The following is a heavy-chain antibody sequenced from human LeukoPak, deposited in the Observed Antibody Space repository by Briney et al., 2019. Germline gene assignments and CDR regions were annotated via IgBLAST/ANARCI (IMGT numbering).Heavy chain of an antibody. J-gene: IGHJ4*02. CDR1: GFTFSNSW. CDR2: IKSKTDGGTT. V-gene: IGHV3-15*01. D-gene: IGHD3-9*01. Sequence: GGSLRLSCAASGFTFSNSWMSSVRQAPGKGLEWVGRIKSKTDGGTTDYAAPVKGRFTISRDDSKNTLYQRMNSLKTEDTAVYYCTTGDYDILTGYLSFDYWGQGTLVTVSS. CDR3: TTGDYDILTGYLSFDY.